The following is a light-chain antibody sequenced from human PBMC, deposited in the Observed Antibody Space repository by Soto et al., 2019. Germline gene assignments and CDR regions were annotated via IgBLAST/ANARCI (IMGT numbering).Light chain of an antibody. J-gene: IGKJ3*01. Sequence: IVMTQSPATLSVSPGERVTLSCRASQSVSNNLAWYQQKPGQAPRLLIFGASTTASGIPARFSGSGSGTEFTLTISSLQYEDFEVYYCQQYDNWHPVLGPGTKVDIK. CDR1: QSVSNN. V-gene: IGKV3D-15*01. CDR3: QQYDNWHPV. CDR2: GAS.